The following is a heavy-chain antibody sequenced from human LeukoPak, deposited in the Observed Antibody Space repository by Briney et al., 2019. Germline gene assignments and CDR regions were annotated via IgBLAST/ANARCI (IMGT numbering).Heavy chain of an antibody. J-gene: IGHJ5*02. CDR1: GYTFTGYY. CDR3: ARSFERDYYGSGSPNWFDP. Sequence: GASVTVSCKASGYTFTGYYMHWVRQAPGQGLEWMGWINPNSGGTNYAQKFQGWVTMTRDTSISTAYMELSRLRSDDTAVYYCARSFERDYYGSGSPNWFDPWGQGTLVTVSS. D-gene: IGHD3-10*01. CDR2: INPNSGGT. V-gene: IGHV1-2*04.